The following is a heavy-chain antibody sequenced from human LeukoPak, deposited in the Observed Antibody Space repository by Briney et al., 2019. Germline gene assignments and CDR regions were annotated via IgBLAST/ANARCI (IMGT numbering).Heavy chain of an antibody. V-gene: IGHV4-59*01. Sequence: PSETLSLTCTVSGGSISSYYWSWIRQSPGKGLEWIGYIYYSGSTNYNPSLKSRVTISVDTSKNQFSLKLSSVTAADTAVYYCATLYAVRGALSFDMWGQGTMVTVSS. D-gene: IGHD2-8*01. J-gene: IGHJ3*02. CDR2: IYYSGST. CDR3: ATLYAVRGALSFDM. CDR1: GGSISSYY.